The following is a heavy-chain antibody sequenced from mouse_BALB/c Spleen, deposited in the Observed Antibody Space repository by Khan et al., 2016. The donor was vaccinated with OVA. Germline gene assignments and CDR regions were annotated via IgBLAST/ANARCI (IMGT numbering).Heavy chain of an antibody. D-gene: IGHD1-1*01. CDR3: ATSYYYGYYFDY. CDR2: ISGDSSTI. V-gene: IGHV5-17*02. J-gene: IGHJ2*01. CDR1: GFTFSSYG. Sequence: EVELVESGGGLVQPGGSRKLSCAASGFTFSSYGMHWVRQAPAKGLEWVAYISGDSSTIYYTDTVTGRFTIPRDNPKNTLSLQMTILMSEDTAMYYGATSYYYGYYFDYWGPGTTLTVSS.